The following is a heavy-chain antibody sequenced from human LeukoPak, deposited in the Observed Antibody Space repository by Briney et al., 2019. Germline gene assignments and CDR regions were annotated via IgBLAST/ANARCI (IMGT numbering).Heavy chain of an antibody. V-gene: IGHV1-24*01. CDR2: FDPEDGET. D-gene: IGHD3-22*01. J-gene: IGHJ4*02. CDR1: GYTLTELS. CDR3: ATDGHYDSSGYYYHLY. Sequence: GASVKVSCKVSGYTLTELSMHWVRQAPGKGLEWMGGFDPEDGETIYAQKFQGRVTMTEDTSTDTAYMELSSLRSEGTAAYYCATDGHYDSSGYYYHLYWGQGTLVTVSS.